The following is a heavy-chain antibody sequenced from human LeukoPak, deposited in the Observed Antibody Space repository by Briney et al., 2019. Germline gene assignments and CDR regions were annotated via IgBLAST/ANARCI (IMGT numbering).Heavy chain of an antibody. CDR1: GGSISNNY. Sequence: PGGSLRLSCAASGGSISNNYMSWVRQAPGKGLEWVAVIYNSGATYYAASVKGRFTISSDNFNNTLHLKLKSLRVEDTAMYYCARASWGYAFDYSGLGALVTVSS. CDR2: IYNSGAT. D-gene: IGHD7-27*01. J-gene: IGHJ4*02. CDR3: ARASWGYAFDY. V-gene: IGHV3-53*01.